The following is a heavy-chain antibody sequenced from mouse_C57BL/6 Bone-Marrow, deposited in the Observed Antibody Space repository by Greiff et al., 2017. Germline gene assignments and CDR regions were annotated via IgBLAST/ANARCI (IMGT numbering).Heavy chain of an antibody. V-gene: IGHV2-5*01. CDR3: AKQDTTVPYYYAMDY. D-gene: IGHD1-1*01. Sequence: VQVVESGPGLVQPSQSLSITCTVSGFSLTSYGVHWVRQSPGKGLEWLGVIWRGGSTDYNAAFMSRLSITKDNSKSQVFFKMNSLQADDTAIYYCAKQDTTVPYYYAMDYWGQGTSVTVSS. CDR2: IWRGGST. CDR1: GFSLTSYG. J-gene: IGHJ4*01.